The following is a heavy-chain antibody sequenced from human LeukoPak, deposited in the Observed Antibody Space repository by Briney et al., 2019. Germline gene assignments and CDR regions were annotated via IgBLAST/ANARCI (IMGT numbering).Heavy chain of an antibody. V-gene: IGHV1-2*02. CDR3: ARSSRYDIWTGYPY. J-gene: IGHJ4*02. CDR1: GYTFTGYY. Sequence: ASVKVSCKASGYTFTGYYMHWVRQAPGQGLEWMGWINANSGGTNYAQKFQGRVTMTRDTSISTAYMELSRLRSDDTAVYYCARSSRYDIWTGYPYWGQGTLVTVSA. D-gene: IGHD3-9*01. CDR2: INANSGGT.